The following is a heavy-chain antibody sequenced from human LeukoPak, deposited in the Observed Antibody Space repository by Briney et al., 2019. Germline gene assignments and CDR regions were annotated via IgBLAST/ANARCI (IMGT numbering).Heavy chain of an antibody. D-gene: IGHD4-17*01. CDR3: AKSITETTTVTTFDY. CDR1: GFTVSSNY. Sequence: QPGGSLRLSCAASGFTVSSNYMSWVRQAPGKGLEWVSVIYSGGSTYYADSVKGRFTISRDNSKNTLYLQMNSLRAEDTAVYYCAKSITETTTVTTFDYWGQGTLVTVSS. CDR2: IYSGGST. J-gene: IGHJ4*02. V-gene: IGHV3-66*01.